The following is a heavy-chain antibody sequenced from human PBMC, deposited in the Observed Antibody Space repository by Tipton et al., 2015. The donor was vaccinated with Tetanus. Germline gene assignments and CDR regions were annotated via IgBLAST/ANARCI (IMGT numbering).Heavy chain of an antibody. Sequence: TLSLTCAVYGGSFSGYYWSWIRQPPGKGLEWIGNVYSSGSTYYNPSLKGRVTISVDTSTTQFSLRLNSVTAADTAIYYCARDHRLSASYAGWFDPWGQGTLVTVSS. D-gene: IGHD1-26*01. CDR3: ARDHRLSASYAGWFDP. CDR2: VYSSGST. V-gene: IGHV4-59*01. J-gene: IGHJ5*02. CDR1: GGSFSGYY.